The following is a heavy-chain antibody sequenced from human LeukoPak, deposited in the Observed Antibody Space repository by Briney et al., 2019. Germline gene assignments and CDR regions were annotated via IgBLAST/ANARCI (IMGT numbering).Heavy chain of an antibody. J-gene: IGHJ5*02. V-gene: IGHV1-2*02. Sequence: ASVKVSCKASGYTFTGYYMHWVRQAPGQGLEWMGWINPNSGGTNYAQKFQGRVTMTRDTSISTAYMELSRLRSDDTAVYYCARDRARVRGYWFDPWGQGTLVTVSS. CDR1: GYTFTGYY. CDR3: ARDRARVRGYWFDP. CDR2: INPNSGGT. D-gene: IGHD3-10*01.